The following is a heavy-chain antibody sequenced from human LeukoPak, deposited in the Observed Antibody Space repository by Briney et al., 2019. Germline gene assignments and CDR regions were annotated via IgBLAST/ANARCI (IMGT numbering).Heavy chain of an antibody. J-gene: IGHJ4*02. Sequence: ASVKVSCKASGGTFSCYAISWVRQAPGQGLEWMGGIIPIFGTANYAQKFQGRVTITADESTSTAYMELSSLRSEDTAVYYCARRGPGLYSGYDLYFDYWGQGTLVTVSS. D-gene: IGHD5-12*01. CDR3: ARRGPGLYSGYDLYFDY. CDR2: IIPIFGTA. V-gene: IGHV1-69*01. CDR1: GGTFSCYA.